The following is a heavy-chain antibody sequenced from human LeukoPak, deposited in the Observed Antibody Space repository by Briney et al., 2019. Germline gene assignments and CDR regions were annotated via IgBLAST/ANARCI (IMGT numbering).Heavy chain of an antibody. V-gene: IGHV3-13*01. D-gene: IGHD3-10*01. CDR2: IGTAGDT. CDR1: GFTFSSYD. J-gene: IGHJ6*02. Sequence: PGGSLRLSCAASGFTFSSYDMHWVRQATGKGLEWVSAIGTAGDTYSPGSVKGRFTISRENAKNSLYLQMNSLRAGDTAVYYCARGYYGSGSYFFYGMDVWGQGTTVTVSS. CDR3: ARGYYGSGSYFFYGMDV.